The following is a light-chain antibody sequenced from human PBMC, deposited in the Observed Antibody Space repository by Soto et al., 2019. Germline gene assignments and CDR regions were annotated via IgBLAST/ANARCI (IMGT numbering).Light chain of an antibody. CDR3: QQYYSTPYT. V-gene: IGKV4-1*01. CDR1: QSVLHSSNNKNY. Sequence: DIMMTQSPDSLAVSLGERATINCKSSQSVLHSSNNKNYLAWYQQKSGQPPKLLIYWASTRESGVPDRFSGSGSGTHFTLTISSLQAEDVALYYCQQYYSTPYTFGHGTKLEIK. CDR2: WAS. J-gene: IGKJ2*01.